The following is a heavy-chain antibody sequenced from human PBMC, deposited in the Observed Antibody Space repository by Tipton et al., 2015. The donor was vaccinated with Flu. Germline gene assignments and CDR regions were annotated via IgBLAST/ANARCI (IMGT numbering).Heavy chain of an antibody. V-gene: IGHV4-34*01. CDR2: IDHGGST. CDR1: GGSFSGYY. Sequence: TLSLTCAVYGGSFSGYYWSWIRQSPGKGLEWIGEIDHGGSTNYNPSLKSRVTISLDRSQKQMSLKVTSVTAADTAMYYCARDREGLSAWGQGTLVTVSS. D-gene: IGHD3-3*01. CDR3: ARDREGLSA. J-gene: IGHJ4*02.